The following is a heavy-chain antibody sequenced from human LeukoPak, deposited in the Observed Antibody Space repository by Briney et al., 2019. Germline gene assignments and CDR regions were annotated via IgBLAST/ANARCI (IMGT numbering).Heavy chain of an antibody. CDR3: ARAGHDYSNYIDWFDP. J-gene: IGHJ5*02. Sequence: SQTLSLTCTVSGGSISSGGYYWSWIRQPPGKGLEWIGYIYHSGSTYYNPSLKSRVTISVDRSKNQFSLKLSSVTAADTAVYYCARAGHDYSNYIDWFDPWGQGTLVTVSS. CDR1: GGSISSGGYY. V-gene: IGHV4-30-2*01. D-gene: IGHD4-11*01. CDR2: IYHSGST.